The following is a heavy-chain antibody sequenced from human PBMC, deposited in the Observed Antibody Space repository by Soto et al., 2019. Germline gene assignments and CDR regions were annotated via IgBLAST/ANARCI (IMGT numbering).Heavy chain of an antibody. CDR3: ATGVQLIYHHYMDV. D-gene: IGHD1-1*01. CDR2: FDPEDGET. Sequence: ASVKVSCKVSGYTVTELSMHWVRQAPGKGLEWMGGFDPEDGETIYAQKFQGRVTMTEDTSTDTAYMELSSLRSEDTAVYYCATGVQLIYHHYMDVWGKGTTVIVS. J-gene: IGHJ6*03. V-gene: IGHV1-24*01. CDR1: GYTVTELS.